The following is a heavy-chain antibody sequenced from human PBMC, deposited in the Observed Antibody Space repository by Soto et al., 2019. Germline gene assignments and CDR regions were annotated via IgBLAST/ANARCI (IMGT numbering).Heavy chain of an antibody. J-gene: IGHJ5*02. CDR1: GGTFSSYA. Sequence: SVKVSCKASGGTFSSYAISWVRQAPGQGLEWMGGIIPIFGTANYAQKFQGRVTITADESTSTAYMELSSLRSEDTAVYYCAREWPTGVNWFDPWGQGTLVTVSS. D-gene: IGHD4-17*01. V-gene: IGHV1-69*13. CDR2: IIPIFGTA. CDR3: AREWPTGVNWFDP.